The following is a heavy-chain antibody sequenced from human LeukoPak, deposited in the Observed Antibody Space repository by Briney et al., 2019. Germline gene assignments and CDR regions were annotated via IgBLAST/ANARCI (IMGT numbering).Heavy chain of an antibody. V-gene: IGHV5-51*01. CDR3: ARQGSRELPSRD. Sequence: GESLKISCKGSGYTFTSYWIVWVRQMPGKGLEWMGIIYPGDSDTLYSPSFQGQVTISADKSISTAYLQWSSLKASDIAMYYCARQGSRELPSRDWGQGTLVTVSS. CDR1: GYTFTSYW. CDR2: IYPGDSDT. D-gene: IGHD1-26*01. J-gene: IGHJ4*02.